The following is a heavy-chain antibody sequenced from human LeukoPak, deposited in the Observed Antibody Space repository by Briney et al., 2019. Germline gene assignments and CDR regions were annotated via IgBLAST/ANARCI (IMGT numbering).Heavy chain of an antibody. CDR3: ARDCSGGSCYLDY. Sequence: PGGSLRLSCAASGFTFSSYSMNWVRQAPGKGLDWVSSISGNSGFIYYADSVKGRFTISRDSAKNSLYLQMNSLRAEDTAVYYCARDCSGGSCYLDYWGQGTLVTVSS. CDR1: GFTFSSYS. V-gene: IGHV3-21*01. J-gene: IGHJ4*02. CDR2: ISGNSGFI. D-gene: IGHD2-15*01.